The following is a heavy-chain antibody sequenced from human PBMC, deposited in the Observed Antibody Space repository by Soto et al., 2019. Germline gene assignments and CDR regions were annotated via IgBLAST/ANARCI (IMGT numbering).Heavy chain of an antibody. CDR1: GFTVSSNY. V-gene: IGHV3-53*04. D-gene: IGHD4-17*01. Sequence: GGSLRLSCAASGFTVSSNYMSWVRQAPGKGLEWVSVIYSGGSTYYADSVKGRFTISRHNSKNTLYLQMNSLRAEDTAVYYCAREYEEDYGYYYYYMDVWGKGTTVTVSS. J-gene: IGHJ6*03. CDR3: AREYEEDYGYYYYYMDV. CDR2: IYSGGST.